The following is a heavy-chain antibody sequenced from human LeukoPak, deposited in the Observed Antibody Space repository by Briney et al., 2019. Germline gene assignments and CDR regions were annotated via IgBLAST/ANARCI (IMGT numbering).Heavy chain of an antibody. CDR3: AKDLSVTPGRQPLS. CDR1: GFTFSSYA. V-gene: IGHV3-23*01. D-gene: IGHD1-1*01. J-gene: IGHJ4*02. Sequence: PGGSLRLSCAASGFTFSSYAMSWVRQAPGKGLEWVSAISGSGGSTYYADSVKGRFTISRDNSKNTLYLQMNSLRAEDTAVYYCAKDLSVTPGRQPLSWGQGTLVTVSS. CDR2: ISGSGGST.